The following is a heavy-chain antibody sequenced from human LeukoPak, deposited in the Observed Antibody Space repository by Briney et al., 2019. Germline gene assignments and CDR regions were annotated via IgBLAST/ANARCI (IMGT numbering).Heavy chain of an antibody. CDR3: ARDGIEYGSGNFYSIGIDV. CDR2: INPNNGGT. J-gene: IGHJ6*02. CDR1: GYTFIAYY. V-gene: IGHV1-2*02. Sequence: GASVKVSCKASGYTFIAYYIHWVRQAPGQGLEWMGWINPNNGGTDSAQKFQGRVTITRNTSISTAYMELSSLRSDDTAVYYCARDGIEYGSGNFYSIGIDVWGQGTTVTVSS. D-gene: IGHD3-10*01.